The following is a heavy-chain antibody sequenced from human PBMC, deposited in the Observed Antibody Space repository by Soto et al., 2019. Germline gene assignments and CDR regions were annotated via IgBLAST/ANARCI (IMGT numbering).Heavy chain of an antibody. Sequence: QVQVVQSGAEVRKPGASVKLSCKVPAYTRTDFPIHWVRQAPGKGLEWMGGSNPEQGETMFAKKFQGRVTMTEDTSTDIVYLELSSLRSEDTAVYYCAIGGGAAEYDYWGQGTLVTVSS. CDR2: SNPEQGET. V-gene: IGHV1-24*01. D-gene: IGHD2-15*01. CDR1: AYTRTDFP. CDR3: AIGGGAAEYDY. J-gene: IGHJ4*02.